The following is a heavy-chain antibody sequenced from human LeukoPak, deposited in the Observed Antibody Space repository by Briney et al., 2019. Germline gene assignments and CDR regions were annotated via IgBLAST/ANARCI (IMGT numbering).Heavy chain of an antibody. CDR1: GFTFSAYG. V-gene: IGHV3-30*02. CDR2: IRYDGTNK. CDR3: AKDPIGPYYYMDV. J-gene: IGHJ6*03. Sequence: PGGSLRLSCAASGFTFSAYGMHWVRQAPGKGLEWVAFIRYDGTNKYYADSVKGRFTISRDNSKNTLYLQMNSLRAEDTAVYYCAKDPIGPYYYMDVWGKGTTVTISS. D-gene: IGHD1-26*01.